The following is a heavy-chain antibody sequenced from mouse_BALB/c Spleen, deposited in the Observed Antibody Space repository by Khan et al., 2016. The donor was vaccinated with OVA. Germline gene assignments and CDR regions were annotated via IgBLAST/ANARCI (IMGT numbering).Heavy chain of an antibody. CDR2: ILPGSYST. J-gene: IGHJ3*01. CDR1: GYTFISYW. CDR3: ARRDITNY. Sequence: QVQLKQAGAELMKPGASVKISCKATGYTFISYWIEWVKQRPGHGLEWIGEILPGSYSTDYNERFKGKATFTADTYSNTAYMQLSSLTSDDSAVYYCARRDITNYWGQGTLLTVSA. V-gene: IGHV1-9*01. D-gene: IGHD1-2*01.